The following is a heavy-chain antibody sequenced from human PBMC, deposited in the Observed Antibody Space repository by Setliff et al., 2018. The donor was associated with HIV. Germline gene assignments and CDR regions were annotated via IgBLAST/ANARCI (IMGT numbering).Heavy chain of an antibody. Sequence: PSETLSLTCAVSGGSVSSPSFYWGWIRQPPGKGLEWIGEVYHTGSTNLNPSLKSRVTISIHKSKNQISLMLTSVTAADTAVYYCTTGTRLVDWGQGALVTVSS. V-gene: IGHV4-39*07. J-gene: IGHJ1*01. D-gene: IGHD2-21*01. CDR1: GGSVSSPSFY. CDR2: VYHTGST. CDR3: TTGTRLVD.